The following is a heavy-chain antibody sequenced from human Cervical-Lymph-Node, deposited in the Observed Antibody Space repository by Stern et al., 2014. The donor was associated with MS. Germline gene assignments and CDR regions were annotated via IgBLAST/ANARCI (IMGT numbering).Heavy chain of an antibody. D-gene: IGHD5-18*01. V-gene: IGHV4-39*02. CDR3: AREMGCGAMEEYFQH. CDR1: GGSFSSSSYY. CDR2: IYYSGST. Sequence: QVQLQESGPGLVKPSETLSLTCTVSGGSFSSSSYYWGWLRPPPGNGLEWIVSIYYSGSTYYNPSLKSRVTISVDTSKNQFSLKLSSVTTADTAVYYCAREMGCGAMEEYFQHWGQGTLVTVSS. J-gene: IGHJ1*01.